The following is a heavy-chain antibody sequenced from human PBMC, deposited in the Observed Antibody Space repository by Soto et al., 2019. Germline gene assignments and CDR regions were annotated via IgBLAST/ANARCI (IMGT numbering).Heavy chain of an antibody. J-gene: IGHJ4*02. D-gene: IGHD4-4*01. CDR3: AIPATSDFDY. CDR1: GGSISSSNW. V-gene: IGHV4-4*02. Sequence: QVQLQESGPGLVKPSGTLSVTCAVSGGSISSSNWWTWVRQPPGKGLEWIGEIYHSGTTNYNPSLKSRVVISGDRSRNHLSLTLSSVTAADTAVYYCAIPATSDFDYWSQGILVTVSS. CDR2: IYHSGTT.